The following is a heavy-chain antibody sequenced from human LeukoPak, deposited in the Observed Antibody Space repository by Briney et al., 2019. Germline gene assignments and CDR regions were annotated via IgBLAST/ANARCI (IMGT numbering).Heavy chain of an antibody. CDR1: GFTFSDYY. V-gene: IGHV3-11*06. CDR3: AGEHQRRLLWFGESHNYYYGMDV. D-gene: IGHD3-10*01. CDR2: ISSSSSYT. J-gene: IGHJ6*04. Sequence: GGSLRLSCAASGFTFSDYYMSWIRQAPGKGLEWVSYISSSSSYTNYADSVKGRFTISRDNAKNSLYLQMNSLRAEDTAVYYCAGEHQRRLLWFGESHNYYYGMDVWGKGTTVTVSS.